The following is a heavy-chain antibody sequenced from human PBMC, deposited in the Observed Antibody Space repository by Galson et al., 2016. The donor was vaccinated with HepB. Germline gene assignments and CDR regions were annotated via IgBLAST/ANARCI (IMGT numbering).Heavy chain of an antibody. Sequence: SVKVSCKASGYTFTGHIIHWVRQVPGQGLEWMGRINPNSGNTNYAQKLQGRVTMTTDTSTSTAYMELRSLRSDDTAVYYCARDPRKTRYQLLEVYYYYYGMDVWGQGTTVNVSS. CDR2: INPNSGNT. CDR3: ARDPRKTRYQLLEVYYYYYGMDV. D-gene: IGHD2-2*01. CDR1: GYTFTGHI. J-gene: IGHJ6*02. V-gene: IGHV1-18*04.